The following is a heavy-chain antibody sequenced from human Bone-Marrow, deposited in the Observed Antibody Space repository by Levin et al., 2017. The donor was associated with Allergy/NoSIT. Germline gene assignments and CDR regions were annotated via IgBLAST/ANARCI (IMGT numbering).Heavy chain of an antibody. Sequence: PGGSLRLSCAASGFTFNKYAMHWVRQAPGNGLEWVAFISYDGSNTNQADSVKGRFTISRDNSKNTLYLQMNSLRPEDTAVYYCAREIVPSGYDRGYFDYWGQGALVTVSS. J-gene: IGHJ4*02. CDR1: GFTFNKYA. V-gene: IGHV3-30*04. CDR3: AREIVPSGYDRGYFDY. D-gene: IGHD5-12*01. CDR2: ISYDGSNT.